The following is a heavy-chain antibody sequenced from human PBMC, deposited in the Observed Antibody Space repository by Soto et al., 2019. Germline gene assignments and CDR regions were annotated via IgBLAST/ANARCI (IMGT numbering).Heavy chain of an antibody. CDR2: IYYSGST. V-gene: IGHV4-31*03. J-gene: IGHJ5*02. Sequence: SETLSLTCTVSGGSISSGGYYWSWIRQHPGKGLEWIGYIYYSGSTYYNPSLKSRVTISVDTSKNQFSLKLSSVTAADTAVYYCARAGAAYYYGSGSYSWFDPWGQGTLVTVSS. CDR3: ARAGAAYYYGSGSYSWFDP. CDR1: GGSISSGGYY. D-gene: IGHD3-10*01.